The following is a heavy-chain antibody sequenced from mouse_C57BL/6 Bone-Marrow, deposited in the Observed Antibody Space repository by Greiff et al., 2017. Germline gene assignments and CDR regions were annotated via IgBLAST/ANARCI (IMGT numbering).Heavy chain of an antibody. V-gene: IGHV1-7*01. D-gene: IGHD1-1*01. J-gene: IGHJ2*01. CDR2: INPSSGYT. CDR1: GYTFTSYW. Sequence: QVQLQQSGAELAKPGASVKLSCKASGYTFTSYWMHWVKQRPGQGLEWIGYINPSSGYTKYNQKFKDKATLTADKSSSTAYMQLSSLTYEDSASKITTVVATDYFDYWGQGTTRTVSS. CDR3: TVVATDYFDY.